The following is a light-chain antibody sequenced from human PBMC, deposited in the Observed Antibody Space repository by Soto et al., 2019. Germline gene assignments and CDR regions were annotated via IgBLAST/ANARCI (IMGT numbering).Light chain of an antibody. Sequence: QSALTQPASVSGSPGQSITISCIGTSSDVGRYDSVSWYQQHPGKAPKLVIYDVNNRPSGASNRFSGSKSGNTASLTISGLQAEDEADYYCSSYTSSSTLVFGGGTKLTVL. J-gene: IGLJ2*01. CDR1: SSDVGRYDS. CDR2: DVN. CDR3: SSYTSSSTLV. V-gene: IGLV2-14*01.